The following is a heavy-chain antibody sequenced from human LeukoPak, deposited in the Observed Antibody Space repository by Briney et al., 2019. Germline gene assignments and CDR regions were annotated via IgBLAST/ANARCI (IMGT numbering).Heavy chain of an antibody. CDR2: TYYRSKWYN. D-gene: IGHD3-9*01. CDR1: GDSVSSNSAA. J-gene: IGHJ4*02. Sequence: SQTLSLTCAISGDSVSSNSAAWNWIRQSPSRGLEWLGRTYYRSKWYNDYAVSVKSRITINPDTSKNQFSLQLNSVTPEDTAVYYCARETPRGYDIHEVGFYYWGQGTLVTVSS. V-gene: IGHV6-1*01. CDR3: ARETPRGYDIHEVGFYY.